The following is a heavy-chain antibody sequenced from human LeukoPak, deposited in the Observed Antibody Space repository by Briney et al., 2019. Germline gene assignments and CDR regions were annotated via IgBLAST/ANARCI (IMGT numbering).Heavy chain of an antibody. CDR3: ARPVDYNAGDY. CDR1: GFTFSAYT. CDR2: ISSGSSSV. J-gene: IGHJ4*02. V-gene: IGHV3-48*04. D-gene: IGHD5-12*01. Sequence: GGSLRLACAASGFTFSAYTMNWVRQAPGQGLEWVAYISSGSSSVYYADSVKGRFTISRDNAKNSLYLQMNSLRAEDTAVYYCARPVDYNAGDYWGQGTLVTVSS.